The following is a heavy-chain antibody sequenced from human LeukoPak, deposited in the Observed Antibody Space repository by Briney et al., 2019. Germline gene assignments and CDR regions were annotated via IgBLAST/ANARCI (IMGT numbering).Heavy chain of an antibody. CDR2: INHSGST. V-gene: IGHV4-34*01. J-gene: IGHJ4*02. CDR1: GGSFSGYY. Sequence: SETLSLTCAVYGGSFSGYYWSWIRQPPGKGLEWIGEINHSGSTNYNPSLKSRVTISVDTSKNQFSLKLSSVTAADTAVYYCASGNYWYYFDHWGQGTLVTVSS. D-gene: IGHD1-7*01. CDR3: ASGNYWYYFDH.